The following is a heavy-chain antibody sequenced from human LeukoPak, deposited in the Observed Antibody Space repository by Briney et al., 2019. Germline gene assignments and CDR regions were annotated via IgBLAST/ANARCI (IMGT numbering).Heavy chain of an antibody. V-gene: IGHV3-23*01. CDR3: ARDERTPKGYYDSSGYRKGYFDL. CDR1: GFTFRNYA. Sequence: GGSLRLSCAASGFTFRNYAMTWVRQAPGKGLEWVSTINGGGTRTYYADSVKGRFTISRDNSKNTLYLQMDSLRAEDTAVYYCARDERTPKGYYDSSGYRKGYFDLWGRGTLVTVSS. CDR2: INGGGTRT. J-gene: IGHJ2*01. D-gene: IGHD3-22*01.